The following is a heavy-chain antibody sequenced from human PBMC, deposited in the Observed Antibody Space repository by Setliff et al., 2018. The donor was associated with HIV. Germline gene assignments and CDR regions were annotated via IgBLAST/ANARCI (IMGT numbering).Heavy chain of an antibody. CDR3: ARDEPQVEVHRGYSYGSFDY. V-gene: IGHV4-61*09. J-gene: IGHJ4*02. D-gene: IGHD5-18*01. CDR2: ISATGSTNFNPAT. Sequence: PSETLSLTCTVSGGIISSDSFFWSWIRQPAGKGLEWIGHISATGSTNFNPATNYNPSLKSRVTISLDTSKNHFSLRLSSVTAADTAVYYCARDEPQVEVHRGYSYGSFDYWGQGTLVTVSS. CDR1: GGIISSDSFF.